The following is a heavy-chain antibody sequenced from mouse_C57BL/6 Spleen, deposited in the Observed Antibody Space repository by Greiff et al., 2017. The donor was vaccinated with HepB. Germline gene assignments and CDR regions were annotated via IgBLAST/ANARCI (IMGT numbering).Heavy chain of an antibody. V-gene: IGHV6-6*01. Sequence: EVQLQQSGGGLVQPGGSMKLSCAASGFTFSDAWMDWVRQSPEKGLEWVAEIRNKANNHATYYAESVKGRFTISRDDSKSSVYLQMNSLRAEDTGIYYCTRPEGFYFDYWGQGTTLTVSS. CDR3: TRPEGFYFDY. J-gene: IGHJ2*01. CDR1: GFTFSDAW. CDR2: IRNKANNHAT.